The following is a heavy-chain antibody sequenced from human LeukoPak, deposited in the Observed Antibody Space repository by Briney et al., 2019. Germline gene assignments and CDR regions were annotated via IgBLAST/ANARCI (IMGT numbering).Heavy chain of an antibody. CDR3: ARHDSSGPYNAFDI. J-gene: IGHJ3*02. D-gene: IGHD3-22*01. CDR2: IYYNGGT. CDR1: GGSIRSSTYY. V-gene: IGHV4-39*01. Sequence: SETLSLTCTVSGGSIRSSTYYWGWIRQPPGKGLEWLGTIYYNGGTYYNPSLKSRVTISVDTSKNQFSLKLSSVTAADTAVYYCARHDSSGPYNAFDIWGQGTMVIVSS.